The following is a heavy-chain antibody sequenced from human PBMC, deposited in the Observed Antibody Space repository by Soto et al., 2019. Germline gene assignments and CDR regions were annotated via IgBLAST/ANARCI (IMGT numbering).Heavy chain of an antibody. CDR2: ISWQSGSI. V-gene: IGHV3-9*01. CDR3: AKDMFSSSSAATFDY. D-gene: IGHD6-6*01. J-gene: IGHJ4*02. Sequence: EVQLVESGGGLAQPGRSLRLSCEASGFIFDDYAMHWVRQAPGKGLEWVSGISWQSGSIRYADSVKGRFTISRDNAKNSLYLQMNSLRVEDTALYYCAKDMFSSSSAATFDYWGQGILVTVSS. CDR1: GFIFDDYA.